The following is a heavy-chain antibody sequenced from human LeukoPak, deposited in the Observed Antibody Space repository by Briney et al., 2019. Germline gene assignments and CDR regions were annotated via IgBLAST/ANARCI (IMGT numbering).Heavy chain of an antibody. V-gene: IGHV1-18*01. CDR3: ASDHPDTVVYFDY. CDR1: GYTFTSYG. J-gene: IGHJ4*02. Sequence: AASVTVSCKASGYTFTSYGISWVRQPPGHGLEWMGWISAYNGNTNYVQRLEGRATMTTDTSTSTAYMELRSLGSDNTAVYYCASDHPDTVVYFDYWGKGTLVTVSS. CDR2: ISAYNGNT. D-gene: IGHD4-23*01.